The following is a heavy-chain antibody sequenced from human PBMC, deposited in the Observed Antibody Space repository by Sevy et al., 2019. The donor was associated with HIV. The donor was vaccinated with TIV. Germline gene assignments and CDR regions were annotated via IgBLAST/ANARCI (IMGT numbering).Heavy chain of an antibody. CDR1: GFTFNSYW. D-gene: IGHD6-6*01. J-gene: IGHJ6*02. Sequence: GGSLRLSCAASGFTFNSYWMSWVRQAPGKGLEWVANIKQDGSEKYYVDSVKGRFTISRDNSKNTLYLQMNSLRGEDTAFYYCARGLAALPGYYYGLDVWGQGTTVTVSS. CDR2: IKQDGSEK. V-gene: IGHV3-7*01. CDR3: ARGLAALPGYYYGLDV.